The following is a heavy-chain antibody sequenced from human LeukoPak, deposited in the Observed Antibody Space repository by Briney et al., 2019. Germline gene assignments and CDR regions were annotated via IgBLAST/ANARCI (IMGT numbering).Heavy chain of an antibody. CDR2: IYYSGST. D-gene: IGHD5-18*01. Sequence: PSETLSLTCTVSGGSISSYYWSWIRQPPGKGLEWIGYIYYSGSTNYNPSLKSRVTISVDTSKNQFSLKLSSVTAADTAVYYCARDRAVDTAMVFDYWGQGTLVTVSS. J-gene: IGHJ4*02. V-gene: IGHV4-59*01. CDR3: ARDRAVDTAMVFDY. CDR1: GGSISSYY.